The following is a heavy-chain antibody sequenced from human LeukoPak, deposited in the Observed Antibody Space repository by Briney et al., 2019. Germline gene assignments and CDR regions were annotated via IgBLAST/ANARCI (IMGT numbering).Heavy chain of an antibody. D-gene: IGHD3-3*01. J-gene: IGHJ4*02. Sequence: PGGSLRLSCAASGFTFSSYAMSWVRQAPGKGLEWVSAISASGGSTYYADSVKGRFTISRDNSKNTLYLQMNSLRAEDTAVYYCAKVPRLVSYDSVDYWGQGTLVTVSS. CDR1: GFTFSSYA. CDR2: ISASGGST. V-gene: IGHV3-23*01. CDR3: AKVPRLVSYDSVDY.